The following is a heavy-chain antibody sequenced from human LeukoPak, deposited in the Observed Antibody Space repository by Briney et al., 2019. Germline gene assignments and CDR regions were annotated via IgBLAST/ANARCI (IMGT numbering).Heavy chain of an antibody. CDR2: INPNSGGT. CDR1: GYTFTGYY. D-gene: IGHD6-19*01. V-gene: IGHV1-2*02. J-gene: IGHJ4*02. Sequence: GRSLRLSCAASGYTFTGYYMHWVRQAPGQGLEWMGWINPNSGGTNYAQKFQGRVTMTRDTSISTAYMELSRLRSDDTAVYYCARVSRGAVAGYWGQGTLVTVSS. CDR3: ARVSRGAVAGY.